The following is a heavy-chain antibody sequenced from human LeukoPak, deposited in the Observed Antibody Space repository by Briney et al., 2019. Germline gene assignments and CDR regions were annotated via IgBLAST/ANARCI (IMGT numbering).Heavy chain of an antibody. CDR1: GGSLSSYY. Sequence: SETLSLTCTVSGGSLSSYYWSWIRQPPGEGLEWIGYLYYSGSTYYKPSLKSRVTISVDTSKLQITLKLTAVTAADTAVYYCAREAAASLYPRFDPWGQGTLVTVSS. CDR3: AREAAASLYPRFDP. V-gene: IGHV4-59*01. CDR2: LYYSGST. D-gene: IGHD6-13*01. J-gene: IGHJ5*02.